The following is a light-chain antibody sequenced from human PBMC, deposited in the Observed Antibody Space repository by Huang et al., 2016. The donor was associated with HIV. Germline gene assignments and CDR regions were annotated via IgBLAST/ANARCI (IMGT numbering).Light chain of an antibody. CDR2: DAS. CDR3: QQHYYSPYT. J-gene: IGKJ2*01. Sequence: ETVMTQSPDTLSVSPGERVTLSCRASQSVNSNLAWYQQKPGLPPRLRIYDASTRATGVPVKCSGSGSGTEFTLTISSLQSEDFAVYFCQQHYYSPYTFGQGTRLEIK. CDR1: QSVNSN. V-gene: IGKV3-15*01.